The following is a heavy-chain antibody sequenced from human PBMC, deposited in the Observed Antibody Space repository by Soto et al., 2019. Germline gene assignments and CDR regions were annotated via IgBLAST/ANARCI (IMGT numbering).Heavy chain of an antibody. V-gene: IGHV3-23*01. D-gene: IGHD3-22*01. CDR2: ISGSGGST. Sequence: GGSLRLSCAASGFTFSSYAMSWVRQAPGKGLEWVSAISGSGGSTYYADSVKGRFTISRDNSKNTLYLQMNSLRAEDTAVYYCAKDLMDYYDSSGYYPIDYWGQGTLVTVS. CDR1: GFTFSSYA. CDR3: AKDLMDYYDSSGYYPIDY. J-gene: IGHJ4*02.